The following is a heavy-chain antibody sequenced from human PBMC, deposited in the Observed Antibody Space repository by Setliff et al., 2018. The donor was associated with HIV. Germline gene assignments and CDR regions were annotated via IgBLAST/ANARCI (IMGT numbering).Heavy chain of an antibody. V-gene: IGHV4-4*02. J-gene: IGHJ5*02. Sequence: SETLSLTCAVSGDSITNDDWWSWVRQPPGKGLEWIGSIYYSGSTNYNPSLKSRVTISVDTSKNQFSLKLSSVTAADTAVYYCARDQVVPAAYNWFDPWGQGTLVTVSS. D-gene: IGHD2-2*01. CDR2: IYYSGST. CDR3: ARDQVVPAAYNWFDP. CDR1: GDSITNDDW.